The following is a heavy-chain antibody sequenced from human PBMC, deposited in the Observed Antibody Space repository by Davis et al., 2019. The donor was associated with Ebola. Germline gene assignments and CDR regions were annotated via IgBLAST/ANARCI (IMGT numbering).Heavy chain of an antibody. Sequence: SVKVSCKASGGTFSSYAISWVRQAPGQGLEWMGGIIPILGTANYAQKFQGRVTITADESTSTAYMELSSLRSEDTAVYYCARDRRMITFGGVIVIGEFDYWGQGTLVTVSS. CDR1: GGTFSSYA. CDR2: IIPILGTA. D-gene: IGHD3-16*02. V-gene: IGHV1-69*13. CDR3: ARDRRMITFGGVIVIGEFDY. J-gene: IGHJ4*02.